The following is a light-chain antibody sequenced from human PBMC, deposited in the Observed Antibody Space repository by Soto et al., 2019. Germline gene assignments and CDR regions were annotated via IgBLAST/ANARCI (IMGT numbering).Light chain of an antibody. CDR2: SNN. CDR1: SSNIGSNT. CDR3: AAWDDGLNWV. Sequence: QSVLTQPPSASGTPGQRVTISCSGSSSNIGSNTVNWYQQLPGTAPKLLIYSNNQRPSGVPDRFSGSKSGTSASLAISGLQSEDEADYYCAAWDDGLNWVFGGGTKLTVL. J-gene: IGLJ3*02. V-gene: IGLV1-44*01.